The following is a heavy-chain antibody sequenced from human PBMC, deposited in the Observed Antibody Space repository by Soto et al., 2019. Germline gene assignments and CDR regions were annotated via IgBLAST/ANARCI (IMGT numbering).Heavy chain of an antibody. CDR1: GFTFSSYS. J-gene: IGHJ6*02. D-gene: IGHD3-10*01. CDR2: ISSSSSYI. Sequence: GGSLRLSCAASGFTFSSYSMNWVRQAPGKGLEWVSSISSSSSYIYYADSVKGRFTISRDNAKNSLYLQMNSLRAEDTAVYYVAIDQMPLHSGSVSYYVKSYYYYYGMDVWGQGTTVTVSS. V-gene: IGHV3-21*01. CDR3: AIDQMPLHSGSVSYYVKSYYYYYGMDV.